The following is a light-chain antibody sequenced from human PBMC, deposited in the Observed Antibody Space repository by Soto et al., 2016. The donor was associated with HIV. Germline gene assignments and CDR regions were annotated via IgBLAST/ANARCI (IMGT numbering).Light chain of an antibody. V-gene: IGLV3-1*01. Sequence: SYDLTQPPSVSVSPGQTASITCFSDELGHKYVWWHQQKPGHSPLLVISQNDKRPSGIPERFSGSNSGNTATLTISGSQAMDEADYYCQAWDSTTAVFGGGTKLIVL. CDR2: QND. CDR3: QAWDSTTAV. CDR1: ELGHKY. J-gene: IGLJ2*01.